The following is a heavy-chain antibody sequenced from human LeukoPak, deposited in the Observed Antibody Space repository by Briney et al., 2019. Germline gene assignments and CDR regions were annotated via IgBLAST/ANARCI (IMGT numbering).Heavy chain of an antibody. CDR2: INHSGST. Sequence: PSETLSLTCTVSGGSISSYYWSWIRQPPGKGLEWIGEINHSGSTNYNPSLKSRVTISVDTSKNQFSLKLSSVTAADTAVYYCARGVLNIVVVVAATIRNFKFDPWGQGTLVTVSS. CDR1: GGSISSYY. V-gene: IGHV4-34*01. J-gene: IGHJ5*02. CDR3: ARGVLNIVVVVAATIRNFKFDP. D-gene: IGHD2-15*01.